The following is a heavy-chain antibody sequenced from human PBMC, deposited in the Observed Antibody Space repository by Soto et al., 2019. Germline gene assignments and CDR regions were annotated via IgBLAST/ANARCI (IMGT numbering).Heavy chain of an antibody. V-gene: IGHV4-30-4*01. D-gene: IGHD5-12*01. CDR3: ASLYTGYEDFDY. Sequence: SATLSLTCSVSGGSINSGDYYWSWIRPSPGKGLEWIGYIYYSGNTYYNPSLKSLSTITINTSKNQCFLDVDSVTAADTAVYYCASLYTGYEDFDYWGQGTLVTVSS. J-gene: IGHJ4*02. CDR2: IYYSGNT. CDR1: GGSINSGDYY.